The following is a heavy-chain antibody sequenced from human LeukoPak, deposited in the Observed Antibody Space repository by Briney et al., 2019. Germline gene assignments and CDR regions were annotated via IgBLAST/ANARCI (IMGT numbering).Heavy chain of an antibody. V-gene: IGHV3-74*01. Sequence: GGSLRLSCAASGFTFSNYWMHWVRQAPGKGLVWVSRINSDGSSRNYADSVKGRFTISRDNAKNTLYLQMNSLRAEDTAAYYCASASSHRIAAGGDYWGQGTLVTVSS. CDR2: INSDGSSR. J-gene: IGHJ4*02. D-gene: IGHD6-13*01. CDR1: GFTFSNYW. CDR3: ASASSHRIAAGGDY.